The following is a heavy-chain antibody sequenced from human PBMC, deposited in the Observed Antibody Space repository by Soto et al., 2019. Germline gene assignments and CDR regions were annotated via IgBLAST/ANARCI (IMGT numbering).Heavy chain of an antibody. J-gene: IGHJ4*02. D-gene: IGHD2-2*01. CDR2: INHSGST. V-gene: IGHV4-34*01. CDR1: GGSFSGYY. CDR3: AGDQRNSYYFNY. Sequence: SETLSLTCAVYGGSFSGYYWTWIRQPPGTGLEWIGEINHSGSTNYNPSLKSRVTISVDTSKNQFSLKLRSVTPADTAVYYCAGDQRNSYYFNYWGQGILVTVSS.